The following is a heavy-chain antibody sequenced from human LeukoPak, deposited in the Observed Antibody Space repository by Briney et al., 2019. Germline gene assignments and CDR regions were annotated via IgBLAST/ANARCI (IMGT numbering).Heavy chain of an antibody. J-gene: IGHJ4*02. Sequence: GASVKVSCKASGGTFSSYAISWVRQAPGQGLEWMGGIIPIFGTANYAQEFQGRVTITADESTSTAYMELSSLRSEDTAVYYCARDSSGYPRFDYWGQGTLVTVSS. V-gene: IGHV1-69*13. D-gene: IGHD3-22*01. CDR1: GGTFSSYA. CDR3: ARDSSGYPRFDY. CDR2: IIPIFGTA.